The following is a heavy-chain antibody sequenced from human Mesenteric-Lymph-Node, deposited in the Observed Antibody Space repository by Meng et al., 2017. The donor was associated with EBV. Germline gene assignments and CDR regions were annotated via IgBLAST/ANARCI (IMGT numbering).Heavy chain of an antibody. V-gene: IGHV4-4*03. J-gene: IGHJ1*01. D-gene: IGHD4-17*01. CDR3: ARGWGHADYFAEYFHN. Sequence: GWDPGLWNSPGTRSLTGDVSGGATSTSAGGGGFRQPPGRGLEWIGEIYPTGSTNYNPSLRSRGPISGDNSKNQFSLRLNSVTAADTAGYYWARGWGHADYFAEYFHNWGQGTLVTVSS. CDR2: IYPTGST. CDR1: GGATSTSAG.